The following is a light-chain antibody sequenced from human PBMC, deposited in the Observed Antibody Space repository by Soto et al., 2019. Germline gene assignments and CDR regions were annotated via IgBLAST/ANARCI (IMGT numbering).Light chain of an antibody. CDR1: QTVSSSY. CDR3: YQYGPSPMYA. J-gene: IGKJ2*01. CDR2: GAS. Sequence: EIVLTQSPGTLSLSPGERATLSCRASQTVSSSYLAWYQQKPGQAPRLLIYGASTRATGIPGRFSGSASGRDFTLSSSGRKSEDYAVYYCYQYGPSPMYAFDQVTNLEIK. V-gene: IGKV3-20*01.